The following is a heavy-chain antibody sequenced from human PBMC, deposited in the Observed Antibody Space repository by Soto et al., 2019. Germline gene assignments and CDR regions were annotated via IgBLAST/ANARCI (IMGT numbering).Heavy chain of an antibody. D-gene: IGHD6-13*01. J-gene: IGHJ4*02. V-gene: IGHV3-13*01. CDR3: TGGAAGFDY. CDR1: GFTFSSYD. CDR2: IGTAGDT. Sequence: EVQLVESGGDLVQPGGSLRLSCAASGFTFSSYDFHWVRQATGKGLEWVSAIGTAGDTYYAGSVKGRFTISRENAKNSLMLQMNSRRAGDAAVYYCTGGAAGFDYWGQGTLVTVSS.